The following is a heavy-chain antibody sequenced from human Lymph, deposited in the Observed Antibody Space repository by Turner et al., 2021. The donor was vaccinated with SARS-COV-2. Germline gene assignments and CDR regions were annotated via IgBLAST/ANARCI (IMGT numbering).Heavy chain of an antibody. CDR1: GYTFTSYD. CDR2: MNPNSGNT. Sequence: QVQLVQSGAEVTKPAASVKVSCTASGYTFTSYDINWVRQATGQGLEWMGWMNPNSGNTGYAQKFQGRVTMTRNKSISTADMELSSLRSEDTAVYYCARGAQLTVWFDPWGQGTLVTVSS. D-gene: IGHD3-9*01. V-gene: IGHV1-8*01. CDR3: ARGAQLTVWFDP. J-gene: IGHJ5*02.